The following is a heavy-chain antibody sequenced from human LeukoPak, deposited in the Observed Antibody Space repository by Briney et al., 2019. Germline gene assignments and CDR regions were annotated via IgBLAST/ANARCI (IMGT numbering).Heavy chain of an antibody. Sequence: GGSLRLSCAASGFTVSSYAMHWVRQAPGRGLEWGAVISYDGSNKYYADSVKGRFTISRDNSKNTLYLQMNSLRAEDTAVYYCAKEPLPPYDFWSGYWDYWGQGTLVTVSS. CDR3: AKEPLPPYDFWSGYWDY. CDR2: ISYDGSNK. CDR1: GFTVSSYA. J-gene: IGHJ4*02. D-gene: IGHD3-3*01. V-gene: IGHV3-30*04.